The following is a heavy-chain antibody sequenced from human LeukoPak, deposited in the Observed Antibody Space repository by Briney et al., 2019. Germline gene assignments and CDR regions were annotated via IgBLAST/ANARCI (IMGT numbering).Heavy chain of an antibody. D-gene: IGHD2-8*01. CDR1: GFTFSTYA. Sequence: GGSLRLSCAASGFTFSTYAMTWVRQAPGQGLERVSAISARDNYIYYADSVKGCFTISRDNSNLYLQMDSLRAEDTALYYCARGYCTCNRWPIYYYGMDVWGQGTTVIVSS. J-gene: IGHJ6*02. CDR2: ISARDNYI. V-gene: IGHV3-23*01. CDR3: ARGYCTCNRWPIYYYGMDV.